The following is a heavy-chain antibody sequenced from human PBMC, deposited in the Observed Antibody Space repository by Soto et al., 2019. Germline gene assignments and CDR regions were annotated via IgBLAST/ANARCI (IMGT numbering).Heavy chain of an antibody. CDR3: AREILEWLLYRFDY. CDR2: IKQDGSEK. J-gene: IGHJ4*02. CDR1: GFTFSSYW. Sequence: GGSLRLSCAASGFTFSSYWMSWVRQAPGKGLEWVANIKQDGSEKYYVDSVKGRFTISRDNAKNSLYLQMNSLRAEDTAVYYCAREILEWLLYRFDYWGQGTLVTVSS. V-gene: IGHV3-7*01. D-gene: IGHD3-3*01.